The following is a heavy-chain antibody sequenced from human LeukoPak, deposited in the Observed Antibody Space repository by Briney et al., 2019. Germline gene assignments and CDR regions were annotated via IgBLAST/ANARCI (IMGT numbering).Heavy chain of an antibody. CDR3: ARDGPEGY. V-gene: IGHV4-34*01. CDR2: INHSGST. Sequence: SETLSLTCAVYGGSFSGYYWSWIRQPPGKGLEWIGEINHSGSTNYNPSLKSRVTISVDTSKNQFSLKLSSVTAADTAAYYCARDGPEGYWGQGTLVTVSS. CDR1: GGSFSGYY. J-gene: IGHJ4*02.